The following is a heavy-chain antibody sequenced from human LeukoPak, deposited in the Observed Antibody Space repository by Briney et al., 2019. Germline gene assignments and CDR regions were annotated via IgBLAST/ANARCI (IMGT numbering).Heavy chain of an antibody. CDR2: IYPGDSDT. J-gene: IGHJ4*02. V-gene: IGHV5-51*01. CDR1: GYSFTSYW. CDR3: ARGRYSYGPLYYFDY. D-gene: IGHD5-18*01. Sequence: GESLKISCKGSGYSFTSYWIGWVRQMPGKGLEWMGIIYPGDSDTRYSPSFQGQVTISADKSISTAYLQWSSLKASDTAMYYCARGRYSYGPLYYFDYWGQGTLVTVSS.